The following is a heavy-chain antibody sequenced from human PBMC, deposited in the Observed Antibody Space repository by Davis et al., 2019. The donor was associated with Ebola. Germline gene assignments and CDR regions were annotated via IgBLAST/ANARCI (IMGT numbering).Heavy chain of an antibody. CDR3: AKVESGYFDWLPVSYGMDV. CDR1: EFTFTTYV. CDR2: ISYDGDNS. V-gene: IGHV3-30-3*01. Sequence: GESLKISCAASEFTFTTYVMHWVRQAPGKGLEWVAVISYDGDNSYYADSVKGRFTISRDYANNTLYLQMNSLRAEDTAVYYCAKVESGYFDWLPVSYGMDVWGQGTTATVSS. J-gene: IGHJ6*02. D-gene: IGHD3-9*01.